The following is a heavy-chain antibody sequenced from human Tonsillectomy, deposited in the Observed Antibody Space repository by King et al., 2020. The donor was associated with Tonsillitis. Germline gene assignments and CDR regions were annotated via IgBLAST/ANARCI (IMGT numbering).Heavy chain of an antibody. CDR3: ARSLTIFGTADC. CDR2: IYPGDSDT. D-gene: IGHD3-3*01. CDR1: GYSFSSYC. V-gene: IGHV5-51*01. J-gene: IGHJ4*02. Sequence: VQLVESGAEVKKPGESLKISCIGSGYSFSSYCMAWVRQMPGKGIEWKGLIYPGDSDTTYIPSFQGQGTISADKSRTTAYLQWSSLKASDTAMYYCARSLTIFGTADCWGQGTLVTVSS.